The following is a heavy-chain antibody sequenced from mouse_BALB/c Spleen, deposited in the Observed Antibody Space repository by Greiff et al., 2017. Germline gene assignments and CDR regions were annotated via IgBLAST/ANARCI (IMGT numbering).Heavy chain of an antibody. V-gene: IGHV14-3*02. CDR1: GFNIKDTY. D-gene: IGHD2-12*01. Sequence: EVQLQQSGAELVKPGASVKLSCTASGFNIKDTYMHWVKQRPEQGLEWIGRIDPANGNTKYDPKFQGKATITADTSSNTAYLQLSSLTSEDTAVYYCALLRRDAMDDWGQGTSVTVSS. CDR3: ALLRRDAMDD. J-gene: IGHJ4*01. CDR2: IDPANGNT.